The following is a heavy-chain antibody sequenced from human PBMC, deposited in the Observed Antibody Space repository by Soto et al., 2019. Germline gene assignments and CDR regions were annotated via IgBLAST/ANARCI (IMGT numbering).Heavy chain of an antibody. CDR1: GGTFSSYA. V-gene: IGHV1-69*13. CDR3: ARENTVGAAFDY. CDR2: IIPIFGTA. Sequence: GASVKVSCKASGGTFSSYAISWVRQAPGQGLEWMGGIIPIFGTANYAQKFQGRVTITADESTSTAYMELSSLRSEDTAVYYCARENTVGAAFDYWGQGTLVTVYS. D-gene: IGHD1-26*01. J-gene: IGHJ4*02.